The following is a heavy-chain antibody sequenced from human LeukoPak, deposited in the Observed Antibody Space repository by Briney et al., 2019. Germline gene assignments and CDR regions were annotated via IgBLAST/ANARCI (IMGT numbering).Heavy chain of an antibody. Sequence: GGSLRLSCAASGFTFSSYGMHWVRQAPGKGLEWVAVISYDGSNKYYADSVKGRFTISRDNSKNTLYLQMNSLRAEDTAVYYCAKELGYCSGGTCQIPDFWGQGTLVTVSS. V-gene: IGHV3-30*18. CDR1: GFTFSSYG. CDR2: ISYDGSNK. J-gene: IGHJ4*02. D-gene: IGHD2-15*01. CDR3: AKELGYCSGGTCQIPDF.